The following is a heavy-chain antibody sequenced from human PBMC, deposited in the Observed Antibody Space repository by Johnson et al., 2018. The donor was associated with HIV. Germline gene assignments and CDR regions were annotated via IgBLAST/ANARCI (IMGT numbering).Heavy chain of an antibody. Sequence: QVQLVESGGGVVRPGRSLRLSCAASGFTFSSYAMHWVRQAPGKGLEWVAVISYDGSNKYYVDSVKGRFTISRDNSKNTLYLQMNSLRAEDTAVYYCAKAFEYSSSSMAFDIWGQGTMVTVSS. CDR1: GFTFSSYA. J-gene: IGHJ3*02. V-gene: IGHV3-30-3*01. CDR3: AKAFEYSSSSMAFDI. D-gene: IGHD6-6*01. CDR2: ISYDGSNK.